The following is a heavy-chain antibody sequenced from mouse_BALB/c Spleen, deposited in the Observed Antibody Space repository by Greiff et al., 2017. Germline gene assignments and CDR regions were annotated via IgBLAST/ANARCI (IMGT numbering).Heavy chain of an antibody. CDR1: GYAFSSYW. J-gene: IGHJ2*01. Sequence: VHLVESGAELVRPGSSVKISCKASGYAFSSYWMNWVKQRPGQGLEWIGQIYPGDGDTNYNGKFKGKATLTADKSSSTAYMQLSSLTSEDSAVYFCARSGYYGSSYYFDYWGQGTTLTVSS. CDR3: ARSGYYGSSYYFDY. V-gene: IGHV1-80*01. CDR2: IYPGDGDT. D-gene: IGHD1-1*01.